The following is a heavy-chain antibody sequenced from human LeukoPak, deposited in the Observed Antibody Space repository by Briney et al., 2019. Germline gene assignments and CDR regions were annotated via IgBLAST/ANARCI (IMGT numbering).Heavy chain of an antibody. D-gene: IGHD6-19*01. CDR3: AKDSSSIIAVAGVLDY. CDR1: GFTFSSYA. Sequence: GGSLRLSCATSGFTFSSYAMSWVRQAPGKGLEWVSAISGSGGSTYYADSVKGRFIISRDNSKNTLYLQMNSLRAEDTAVYYCAKDSSSIIAVAGVLDYWGQGTLVTVSS. V-gene: IGHV3-23*01. CDR2: ISGSGGST. J-gene: IGHJ4*02.